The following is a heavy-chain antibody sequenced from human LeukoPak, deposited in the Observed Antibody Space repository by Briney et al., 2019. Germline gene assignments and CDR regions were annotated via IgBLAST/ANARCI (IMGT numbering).Heavy chain of an antibody. V-gene: IGHV4-61*01. CDR1: GGSVSSGNYY. Sequence: SETLSLTCTVSGGSVSSGNYYWSWIRQPPGKGLDWIGDIYYSGSTNYNPSLKSRVTTSVDTSKNQFSLKLTSVTAADTAVYYCARYRGNSNGGFDPWGQGTLVTVSS. CDR2: IYYSGST. CDR3: ARYRGNSNGGFDP. D-gene: IGHD4-23*01. J-gene: IGHJ5*02.